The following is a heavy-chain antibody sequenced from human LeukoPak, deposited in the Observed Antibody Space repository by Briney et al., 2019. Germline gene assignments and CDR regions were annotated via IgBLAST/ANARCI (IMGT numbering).Heavy chain of an antibody. Sequence: LRLSCAASGFTMSDHYMDWVRQAPGKGLEWIGYIYYSGSTYYNPSLKSRVTISVDTSKNQFSLKLSSVTAADTAVYYCARDLLWFGIDYWGQGTLVTVSS. CDR1: GFTMSDHY. CDR3: ARDLLWFGIDY. V-gene: IGHV4-31*02. J-gene: IGHJ4*02. CDR2: IYYSGST. D-gene: IGHD3-10*01.